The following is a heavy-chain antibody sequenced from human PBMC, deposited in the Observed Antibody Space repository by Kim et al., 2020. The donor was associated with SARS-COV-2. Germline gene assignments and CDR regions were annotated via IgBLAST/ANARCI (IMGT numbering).Heavy chain of an antibody. V-gene: IGHV5-51*01. Sequence: GESLKISCKGSGYSFISYWIGWVRQMPGKGLEWMGIIYPGDSDTRYSPSFQGQVTISADKSISTAYLQWSSLKASDTAMYYCVRRISGSGSYYKGYNWFDPWGPGTLVTVSS. CDR1: GYSFISYW. J-gene: IGHJ5*02. D-gene: IGHD3-10*01. CDR3: VRRISGSGSYYKGYNWFDP. CDR2: IYPGDSDT.